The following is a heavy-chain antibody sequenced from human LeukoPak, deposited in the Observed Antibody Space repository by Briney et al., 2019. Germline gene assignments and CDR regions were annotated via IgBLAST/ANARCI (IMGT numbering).Heavy chain of an antibody. CDR3: ASELPYYYLWAFDI. CDR2: ISSSGSTI. Sequence: GGSLRLSCAASGFTFSSYSMNWVRQAPGKGLEWVSYISSSGSTIYYADSVKGRFTISRDNAKNSLYLQMNSLRAEDTAVYYCASELPYYYLWAFDIWGQGTMVTVSS. V-gene: IGHV3-48*01. D-gene: IGHD3-3*01. J-gene: IGHJ3*02. CDR1: GFTFSSYS.